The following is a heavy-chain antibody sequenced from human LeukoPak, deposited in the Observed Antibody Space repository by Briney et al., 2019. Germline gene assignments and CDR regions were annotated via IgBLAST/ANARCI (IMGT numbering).Heavy chain of an antibody. J-gene: IGHJ4*02. Sequence: GSLRLSCAASGFTYSDYYMSWIRQVPGKGLEWVSYISSSGSTIYYADSMKGRFTISRGNAKNSLYLQMNSLRAEDTAVYYCAREFDFWSGYHDYWGQGTLVTVSS. V-gene: IGHV3-11*04. CDR3: AREFDFWSGYHDY. D-gene: IGHD3-3*01. CDR2: ISSSGSTI. CDR1: GFTYSDYY.